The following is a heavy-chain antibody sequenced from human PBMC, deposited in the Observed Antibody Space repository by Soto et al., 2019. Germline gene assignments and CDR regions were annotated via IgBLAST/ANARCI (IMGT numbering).Heavy chain of an antibody. Sequence: EVQLLESGGDLVQPGGSLRLSCAASGFTFSNYAMSWVRQAPGEGLEWVSTISGSTGSTNYADSVKGRFTISRDNSKNSLYLQMNSLRAEDTAVYYCVKGSRCSSTNCYDWFDPWGQGTLVTVSS. V-gene: IGHV3-23*01. CDR2: ISGSTGST. CDR3: VKGSRCSSTNCYDWFDP. D-gene: IGHD2-2*01. CDR1: GFTFSNYA. J-gene: IGHJ5*02.